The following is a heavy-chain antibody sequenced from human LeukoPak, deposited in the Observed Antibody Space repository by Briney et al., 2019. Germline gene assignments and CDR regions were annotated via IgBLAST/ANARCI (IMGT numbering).Heavy chain of an antibody. V-gene: IGHV3-7*01. CDR3: ARGLDCRSTSCYLDN. CDR1: GFTFTKYW. CDR2: IKQEGSEK. Sequence: GGSLRLSCAASGFTFTKYWMTWVRQAPGKGLEWVANIKQEGSEKFYVDSVKGRFTISRDNAKNSLDLQINSLGAEDTAVYYCARGLDCRSTSCYLDNWGQGTLVTVSS. J-gene: IGHJ4*02. D-gene: IGHD2-2*01.